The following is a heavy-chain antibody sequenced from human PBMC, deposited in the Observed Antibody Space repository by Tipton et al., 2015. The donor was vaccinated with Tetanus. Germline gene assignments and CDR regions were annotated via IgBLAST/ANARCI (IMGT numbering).Heavy chain of an antibody. CDR2: ISPFNENV. D-gene: IGHD3/OR15-3a*01. V-gene: IGHV1-18*01. Sequence: QLVQSGAEVKKSGASVKVSCKASGYTFTHYGVNWVRQAPGQGLEWMGWISPFNENVNYAEKFQGRLTMTTDRSTATVYMDLRSLGSDDTAVYYCARGRGLGPHEYFEHWGQGTLVTVSS. J-gene: IGHJ5*02. CDR3: ARGRGLGPHEYFEH. CDR1: GYTFTHYG.